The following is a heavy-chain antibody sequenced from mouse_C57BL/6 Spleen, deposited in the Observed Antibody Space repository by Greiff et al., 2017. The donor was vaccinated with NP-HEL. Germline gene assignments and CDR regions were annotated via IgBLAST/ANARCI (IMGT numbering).Heavy chain of an antibody. J-gene: IGHJ2*01. CDR2: IYPGSGNT. CDR3: ARATYYYGSSHYFDY. V-gene: IGHV1-76*01. D-gene: IGHD1-1*01. CDR1: GYTFTDYY. Sequence: QVQLKQSGAELVRPGASVKLSCKASGYTFTDYYINWVKQRPGQGLEWIARIYPGSGNTYYNEKFKGKATLTAEKSSSTAYMQLSSLTSEDSAVYFCARATYYYGSSHYFDYWGQGTTLTVSS.